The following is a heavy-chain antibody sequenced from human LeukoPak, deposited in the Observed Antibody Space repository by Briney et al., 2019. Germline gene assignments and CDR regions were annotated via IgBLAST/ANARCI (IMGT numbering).Heavy chain of an antibody. V-gene: IGHV3-48*03. CDR3: VRDETFSA. CDR2: INTSGSTI. Sequence: GGSLRLSCAASGFTFSCFEMNWVRQAPGTGLEGVSYINTSGSTIDYADSVKGRFTISKDNANNSLSLHMNGLRVEDTAIYYCVRDETFSAWGQGTLVTVSS. J-gene: IGHJ5*02. CDR1: GFTFSCFE. D-gene: IGHD3-16*01.